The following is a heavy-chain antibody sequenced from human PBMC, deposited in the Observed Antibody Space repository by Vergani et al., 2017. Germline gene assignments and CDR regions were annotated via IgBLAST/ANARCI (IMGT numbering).Heavy chain of an antibody. Sequence: QVQLVQSGTAVRKPGASVKISCKASGSSFTGYYLHWVRQAPGQGLEWMGWINPNSGGTNYAQKFQGRVTMTRDTSINTAYMEVTRLRHDDTAVFYCASRYSSSPEDSWGQGTLVTVSS. J-gene: IGHJ4*02. CDR2: INPNSGGT. CDR3: ASRYSSSPEDS. D-gene: IGHD6-13*01. CDR1: GSSFTGYY. V-gene: IGHV1-2*02.